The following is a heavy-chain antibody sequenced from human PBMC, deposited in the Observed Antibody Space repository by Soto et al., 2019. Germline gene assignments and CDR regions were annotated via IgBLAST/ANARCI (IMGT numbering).Heavy chain of an antibody. J-gene: IGHJ4*02. CDR1: GYTFTGYY. CDR2: INPNSGGT. D-gene: IGHD6-13*01. Sequence: ASVKVSCKASGYTFTGYYMHWLRQSAGQGLEWMGWINPNSGGTNYAQKFQGRVTMTRDTSISTAYMELSRLRSDDTAVYYCARLEGGSQQLVLIDYWGQGTLVTVSS. V-gene: IGHV1-2*02. CDR3: ARLEGGSQQLVLIDY.